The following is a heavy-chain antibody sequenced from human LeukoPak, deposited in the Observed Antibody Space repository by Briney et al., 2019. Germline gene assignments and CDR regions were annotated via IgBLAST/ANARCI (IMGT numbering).Heavy chain of an antibody. CDR1: GITFSGYA. J-gene: IGHJ5*02. CDR3: AKALKQWLDWFDP. CDR2: ISDSGDST. D-gene: IGHD6-19*01. Sequence: GGSLRLSCAASGITFSGYAMSWVRQAPGKGLEWVSIISDSGDSTYYADSVKGRFTISRDNSKNTLYLQMNSLRAEDTAVYYCAKALKQWLDWFDPWGQGTLVTVSS. V-gene: IGHV3-23*01.